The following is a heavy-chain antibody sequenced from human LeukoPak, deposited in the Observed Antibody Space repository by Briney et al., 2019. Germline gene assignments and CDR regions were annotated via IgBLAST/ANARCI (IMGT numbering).Heavy chain of an antibody. CDR1: GFTFSSYA. CDR2: ISGSGGST. CDR3: ATPLGYCSGGSCKSYDY. J-gene: IGHJ4*02. V-gene: IGHV3-23*01. Sequence: PGGSLRLSCAASGFTFSSYAMSWVGQAPGKGLEWVSAISGSGGSTYYADSVKGRFTISRDNSKNTLYLQMNSLRAEDTAVYYCATPLGYCSGGSCKSYDYWGQGTLVTVSS. D-gene: IGHD2-15*01.